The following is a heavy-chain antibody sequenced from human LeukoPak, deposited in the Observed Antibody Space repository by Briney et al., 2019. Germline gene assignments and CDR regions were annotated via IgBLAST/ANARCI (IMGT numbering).Heavy chain of an antibody. J-gene: IGHJ4*02. Sequence: GSLRLSRAGSGFTFSSYSMKWVRQAPGKGLEGVSSISSSSSYIYYADSVKGRFTISRDNAKNSLYLQMNSLRAEDTAVYYCARDHYYDSSGYSGRKFDYWGQGTLVTVSS. V-gene: IGHV3-21*01. CDR2: ISSSSSYI. CDR3: ARDHYYDSSGYSGRKFDY. CDR1: GFTFSSYS. D-gene: IGHD3-22*01.